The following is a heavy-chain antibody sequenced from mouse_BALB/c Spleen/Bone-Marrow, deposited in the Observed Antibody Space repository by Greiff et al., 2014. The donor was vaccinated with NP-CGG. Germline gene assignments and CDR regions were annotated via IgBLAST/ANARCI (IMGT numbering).Heavy chain of an antibody. V-gene: IGHV1-14*01. CDR3: ARRFYYFGSSPYWYFDV. Sequence: LVESGPELVTPGASVKMSCKASGYTFTSYVMHWVKQKPGQGLEWIGYFNPYNDVTNYNEKFKGKATLTSDKSSSTAYMELSSLTSEDSAVYYCARRFYYFGSSPYWYFDVWGAGTTVTVSS. CDR1: GYTFTSYV. CDR2: FNPYNDVT. D-gene: IGHD1-1*01. J-gene: IGHJ1*01.